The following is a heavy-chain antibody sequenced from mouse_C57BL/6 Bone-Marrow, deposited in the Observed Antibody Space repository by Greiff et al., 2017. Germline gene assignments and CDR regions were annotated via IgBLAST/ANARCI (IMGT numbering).Heavy chain of an antibody. Sequence: EVQLQQSGAELVRPGASVKLSCTASGFNIKDDYMHWVKQWPEQGLEWIGWIDPENGDTEYASKFQGKATITADTSSNTAYLQLSSLTSEDTAVYYCTTLIFFDVWGTGTTVTVSS. J-gene: IGHJ1*03. CDR3: TTLIFFDV. V-gene: IGHV14-4*01. CDR2: IDPENGDT. CDR1: GFNIKDDY. D-gene: IGHD1-1*01.